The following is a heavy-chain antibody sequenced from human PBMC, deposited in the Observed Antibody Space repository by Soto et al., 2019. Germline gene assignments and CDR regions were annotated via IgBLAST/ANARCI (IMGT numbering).Heavy chain of an antibody. CDR1: GGSFSGYY. Sequence: SETLSLTCAVYGGSFSGYYWSWIRQPPGKGLEWIGEINHSGSTNYNPSLKSRVTISVDTSKNQFSLKLSSVTAADTAVYYCARGGPIGQQQLVKTTGRKFDYWGQGTLVTVSS. D-gene: IGHD6-13*01. CDR2: INHSGST. J-gene: IGHJ4*02. CDR3: ARGGPIGQQQLVKTTGRKFDY. V-gene: IGHV4-34*01.